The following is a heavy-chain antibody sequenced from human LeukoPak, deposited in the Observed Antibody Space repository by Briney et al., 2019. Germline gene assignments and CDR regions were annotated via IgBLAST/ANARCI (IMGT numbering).Heavy chain of an antibody. CDR1: GYSFTSYW. CDR2: IYPGDSDT. CDR3: ARHRSRGQDYYGSGSYLVLFYYMDV. V-gene: IGHV5-51*01. Sequence: GESLKISCKGSGYSFTSYWIGWVRQMPGKGLEWMGIIYPGDSDTRYSPSFQGQVTISADKSISTAYLQWSSLKASDTAMYYCARHRSRGQDYYGSGSYLVLFYYMDVWGKGTTVTVSS. J-gene: IGHJ6*03. D-gene: IGHD3-10*01.